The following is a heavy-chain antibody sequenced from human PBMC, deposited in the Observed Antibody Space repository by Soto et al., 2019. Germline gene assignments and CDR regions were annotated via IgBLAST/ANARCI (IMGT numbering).Heavy chain of an antibody. CDR1: GYTFTTYA. Sequence: ASVKVSCKASGYTFTTYAIHWVRQAPGQGLEWMGWINAGNGNTEFSERFRGRVTITRDTSASTAHMELTGLTSEDTAVYYCARRFKSAGWLDFWGQGILVTVSS. D-gene: IGHD3-10*01. CDR2: INAGNGNT. CDR3: ARRFKSAGWLDF. J-gene: IGHJ5*01. V-gene: IGHV1-3*01.